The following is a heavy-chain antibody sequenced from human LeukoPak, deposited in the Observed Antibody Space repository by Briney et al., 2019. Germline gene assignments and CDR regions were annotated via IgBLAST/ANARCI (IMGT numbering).Heavy chain of an antibody. J-gene: IGHJ3*02. CDR3: ARSHIVVVIAIRDDAFDI. CDR2: IIPILGIA. D-gene: IGHD2-21*01. Sequence: GASVKVSCKASGGTFSSYTISWVRQAPGQGLEWMGRIIPILGIANYAQKFQGRVTVTADKSTSTAYMELSSLRSEDTAVYYCARSHIVVVIAIRDDAFDIWGQGTTVTVSS. CDR1: GGTFSSYT. V-gene: IGHV1-69*02.